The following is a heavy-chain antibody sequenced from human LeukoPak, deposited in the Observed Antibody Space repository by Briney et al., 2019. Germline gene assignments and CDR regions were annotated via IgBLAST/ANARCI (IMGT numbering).Heavy chain of an antibody. CDR1: GYTFTSYD. CDR2: MDPNSGNT. Sequence: ASVKVSCKASGYTFTSYDINWVRQATGQGLEWMGWMDPNSGNTGYAQKFQGRVTMTRNTSISTAYMELSSLRSEDTAVYYCARPLFPGIAVAGLSWGQGTLVTVSS. J-gene: IGHJ4*02. V-gene: IGHV1-8*01. D-gene: IGHD6-19*01. CDR3: ARPLFPGIAVAGLS.